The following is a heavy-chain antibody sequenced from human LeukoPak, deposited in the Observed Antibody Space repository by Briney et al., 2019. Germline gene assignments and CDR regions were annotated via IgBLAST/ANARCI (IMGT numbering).Heavy chain of an antibody. D-gene: IGHD3-22*01. CDR2: TNNGGDIT. CDR3: AKSVYYDGGGYFYTDY. Sequence: GGSLRLSCAASGLTFSNYAMSWVRQAPGKGLEWVSVTNNGGDITDYADSVKGRLTISRDNSKNTLYLQMSSLTAEDTAVYYCAKSVYYDGGGYFYTDYWGQGTLVTVSS. CDR1: GLTFSNYA. V-gene: IGHV3-23*01. J-gene: IGHJ4*02.